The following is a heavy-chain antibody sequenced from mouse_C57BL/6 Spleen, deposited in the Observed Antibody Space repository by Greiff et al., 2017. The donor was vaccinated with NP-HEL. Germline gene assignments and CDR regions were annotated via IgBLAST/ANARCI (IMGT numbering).Heavy chain of an antibody. CDR3: ARVIDYFDY. CDR1: GFTFSDYY. V-gene: IGHV5-16*01. J-gene: IGHJ2*01. CDR2: INYDGSST. D-gene: IGHD1-1*01. Sequence: DVKLVESEGGLVQPGSSMKLSCTASGFTFSDYYMAWVRQVPEKGLEWVANINYDGSSTYYLDSLKSRFIISRDNAKNILYLQMSSLKSEDTATYYCARVIDYFDYWGQGTTLTVSS.